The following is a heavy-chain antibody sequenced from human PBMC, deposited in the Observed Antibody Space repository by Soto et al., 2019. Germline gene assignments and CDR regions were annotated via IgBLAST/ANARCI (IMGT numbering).Heavy chain of an antibody. CDR3: AKDIVRYTYGACDY. D-gene: IGHD5-18*01. CDR2: ITDSGHVT. Sequence: EVQLLESGGDFIQPGGSLRLSCAASGFTFNTYAMNWVRQAPGKGLEWVSGITDSGHVTYYADSVKGRFTVYRDNSKNTLYLQMNSLRVEDTAVYYCAKDIVRYTYGACDYWGQGALVTVSS. V-gene: IGHV3-23*01. CDR1: GFTFNTYA. J-gene: IGHJ4*02.